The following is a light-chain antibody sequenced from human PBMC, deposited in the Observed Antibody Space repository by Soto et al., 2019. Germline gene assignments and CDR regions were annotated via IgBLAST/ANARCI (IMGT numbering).Light chain of an antibody. CDR1: SSDIGGYNS. J-gene: IGLJ1*01. Sequence: QSALTQPPSASGSPGQSVTISCTGTSSDIGGYNSVSWYQQHPGKAPRLMIYEVNKRPSGVPDRFSGSKSGYTASLTVSGLQAEDEADYYCLSYTTSSSYVFGTGTKLTVL. CDR2: EVN. V-gene: IGLV2-8*01. CDR3: LSYTTSSSYV.